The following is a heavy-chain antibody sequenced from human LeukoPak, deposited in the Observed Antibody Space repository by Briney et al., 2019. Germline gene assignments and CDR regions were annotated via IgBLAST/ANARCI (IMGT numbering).Heavy chain of an antibody. V-gene: IGHV3-30*04. Sequence: PGGSLRLSCAASGFTFSSYAMHWVRQAPGKGLEWVAVISYDGSNKYYADSVKGRFTISRDNSKNMLYLQMNSLRAEDTAVYYCARGRGYSYGYFDYWGQGTLVTVSS. CDR2: ISYDGSNK. D-gene: IGHD5-18*01. CDR1: GFTFSSYA. J-gene: IGHJ4*02. CDR3: ARGRGYSYGYFDY.